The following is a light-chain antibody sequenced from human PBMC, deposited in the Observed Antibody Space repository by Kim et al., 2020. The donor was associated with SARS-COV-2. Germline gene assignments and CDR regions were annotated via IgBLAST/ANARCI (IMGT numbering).Light chain of an antibody. V-gene: IGLV3-19*01. J-gene: IGLJ2*01. CDR2: GKN. Sequence: SSELSQDPAVSVALGQTVRITCQGDSLRTYYTSWYQQQPGQAPVLVIYGKNNRPSGILDRFSGSNSGNTASLTITGAQAEDEADYYCNSRDRSTYHVVFGGGTQLTVL. CDR3: NSRDRSTYHVV. CDR1: SLRTYY.